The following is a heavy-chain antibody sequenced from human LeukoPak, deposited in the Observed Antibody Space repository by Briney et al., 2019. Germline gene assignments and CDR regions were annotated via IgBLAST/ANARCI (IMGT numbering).Heavy chain of an antibody. J-gene: IGHJ3*02. D-gene: IGHD1-1*01. Sequence: ASVKVSCKTSGYRFTDYAIHWVRQASGQRIEWMGWSTAANGITKYSQAFQDRVTITRDTSASIVYMELSSLRSEDMAVYYCARSSYTSLGALDIWGQGTMVTVSS. CDR1: GYRFTDYA. V-gene: IGHV1-3*02. CDR3: ARSSYTSLGALDI. CDR2: STAANGIT.